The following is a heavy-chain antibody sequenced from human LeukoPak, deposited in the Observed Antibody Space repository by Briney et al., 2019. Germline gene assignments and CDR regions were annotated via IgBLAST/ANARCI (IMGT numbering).Heavy chain of an antibody. D-gene: IGHD3-22*01. CDR3: AKDYYDSSGYFHSLGY. CDR2: ISGSGGST. V-gene: IGHV3-23*01. CDR1: RFTFSIYA. J-gene: IGHJ4*02. Sequence: PGGSLRLSCAASRFTFSIYAMSWVRQGPGKGLEWVSAISGSGGSTYYADSVKGRFTISRDNSKNTLYLQMNSLRAEDTAVYYCAKDYYDSSGYFHSLGYWGQGTLVTVSS.